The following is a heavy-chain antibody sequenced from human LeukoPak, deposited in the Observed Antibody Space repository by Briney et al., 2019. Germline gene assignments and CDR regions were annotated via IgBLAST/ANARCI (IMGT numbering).Heavy chain of an antibody. J-gene: IGHJ6*02. CDR2: ISSSSSYI. CDR1: GFTFSSYS. V-gene: IGHV3-21*01. CDR3: ACPGVVLPAALYGMDG. D-gene: IGHD2-2*01. Sequence: GSLRLSCAASGFTFSSYSMNWVRQAPGKGLEWVSSISSSSSYIYYADSVKGRFTISRDNAKNSLYLQMNSLRAEDTAVYYCACPGVVLPAALYGMDGRGQGTTVTVSS.